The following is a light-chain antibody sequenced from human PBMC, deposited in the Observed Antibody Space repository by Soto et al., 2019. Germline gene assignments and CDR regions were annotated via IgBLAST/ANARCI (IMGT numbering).Light chain of an antibody. CDR3: SSYTDSTNYV. J-gene: IGLJ1*01. V-gene: IGLV2-8*01. Sequence: QSVLTQPPSASGSPGQSVTISCTGTSSDVGGYNYVSWYQQHPGKAPKLIIYEVTKRPSGVPDRFSGSKSGNTASLTVSGLQAEDEADYYCSSYTDSTNYVFGTGTKVTVL. CDR2: EVT. CDR1: SSDVGGYNY.